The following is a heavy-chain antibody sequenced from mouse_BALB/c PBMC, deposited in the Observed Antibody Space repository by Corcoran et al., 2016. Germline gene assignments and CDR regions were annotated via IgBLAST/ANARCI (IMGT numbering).Heavy chain of an antibody. Sequence: DVQLQESGPGLVKPSQSLSLTCSVTGYSITSGYYWNWIRQFPGNKLEWMGYISYDGSNNYNPSLKNPISITRDTSKNQFFLKLNSVTTEDTATYYCARGLDGAMDYWGQGTSVTVSS. V-gene: IGHV3-6*02. CDR3: ARGLDGAMDY. CDR1: GYSITSGYY. CDR2: ISYDGSN. J-gene: IGHJ4*01.